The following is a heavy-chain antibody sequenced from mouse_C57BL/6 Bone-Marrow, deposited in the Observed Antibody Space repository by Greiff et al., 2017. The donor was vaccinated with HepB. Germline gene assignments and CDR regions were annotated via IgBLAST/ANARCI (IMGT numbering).Heavy chain of an antibody. V-gene: IGHV1-82*01. CDR3: EIGMDY. Sequence: VQLQESGPELVKPGASVKISCKASGYAFSSSWMNWVKQRPGKGLEWIGRIYPGDGDTNYNGKFKGKATLTADKSSSTAYMQLSSLTSEDSAVYFCEIGMDYWGQGTSVTVSS. CDR2: IYPGDGDT. CDR1: GYAFSSSW. J-gene: IGHJ4*01. D-gene: IGHD3-1*01.